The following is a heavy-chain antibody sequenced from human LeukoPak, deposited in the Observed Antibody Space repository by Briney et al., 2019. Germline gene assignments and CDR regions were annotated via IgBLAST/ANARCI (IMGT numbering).Heavy chain of an antibody. J-gene: IGHJ6*02. CDR3: AKALRYYGSGSYYPLTLNYYYYGMDV. Sequence: GGSLRLSCAASGFTFSSYWMSWVRQAPGKGLEWVANIKQDGSEKYYVDSVKGRFTISRDNAKNSLYLQMNSLRAEDTAVYYCAKALRYYGSGSYYPLTLNYYYYGMDVWGQGTTVTVSS. D-gene: IGHD3-10*01. V-gene: IGHV3-7*01. CDR2: IKQDGSEK. CDR1: GFTFSSYW.